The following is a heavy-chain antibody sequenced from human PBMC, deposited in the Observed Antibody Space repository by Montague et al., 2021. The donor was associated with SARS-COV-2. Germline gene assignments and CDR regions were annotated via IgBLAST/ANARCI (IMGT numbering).Heavy chain of an antibody. D-gene: IGHD3-3*01. Sequence: TLSLTCTVSGGSISSGGYYWSWIRQPPGKGLEWIGYIYYSGSTYYNPSLKSRVTISVDTSKNQFSLKLSSVTAADTAVYYCERAGITIFGVVNNFDYWGQGTLVTVSS. J-gene: IGHJ4*02. V-gene: IGHV4-31*03. CDR2: IYYSGST. CDR3: ERAGITIFGVVNNFDY. CDR1: GGSISSGGYY.